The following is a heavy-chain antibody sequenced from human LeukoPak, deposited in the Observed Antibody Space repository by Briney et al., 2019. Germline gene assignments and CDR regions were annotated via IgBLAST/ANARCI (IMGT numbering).Heavy chain of an antibody. D-gene: IGHD1-26*01. CDR1: GGSISSNSYY. CDR2: IYYSGST. Sequence: SETLSLTCAVSGGSISSNSYYWGWIRQPPGKGLEWIGSIYYSGSTYYNPSLKSRVTISVDTSKNQFSLQLNSVTPEDTAVYYCARWQLLAPYYFDYWGQGTLVTVSS. V-gene: IGHV4-39*01. J-gene: IGHJ4*02. CDR3: ARWQLLAPYYFDY.